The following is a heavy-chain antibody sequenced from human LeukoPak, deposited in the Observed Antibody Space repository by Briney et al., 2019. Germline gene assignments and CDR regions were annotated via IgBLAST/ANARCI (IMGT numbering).Heavy chain of an antibody. CDR1: GGSISSSSYY. CDR2: INHSGST. J-gene: IGHJ4*02. V-gene: IGHV4-39*07. CDR3: ARETPYYDFWSAPPPSFDY. D-gene: IGHD3-3*01. Sequence: PSETLSLTCTVSGGSISSSSYYWGWIRQPPGKGLEWIGEINHSGSTNYNPSLKSRVTISVDTSKNQFSLKLSSVTAADTAVYYCARETPYYDFWSAPPPSFDYWGQGTLVTVSS.